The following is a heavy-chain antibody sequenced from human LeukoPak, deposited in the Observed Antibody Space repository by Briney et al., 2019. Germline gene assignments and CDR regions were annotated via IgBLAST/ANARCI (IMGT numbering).Heavy chain of an antibody. CDR2: IYYSGST. CDR3: ARRETGGSYYGSGSYHY. D-gene: IGHD3-10*01. Sequence: PSETLSLTCTVSGGSISSSSYYWGWIRQPPGKGLEWIGSIYYSGSTYYNPSLKSRVTISVDTSKNQFSLKLSSVTAADTAVYYCARRETGGSYYGSGSYHYWGQGTLVTVSS. CDR1: GGSISSSSYY. V-gene: IGHV4-39*01. J-gene: IGHJ4*02.